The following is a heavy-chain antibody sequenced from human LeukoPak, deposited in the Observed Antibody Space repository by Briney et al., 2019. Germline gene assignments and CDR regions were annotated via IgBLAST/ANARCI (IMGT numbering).Heavy chain of an antibody. Sequence: GGSLGLSCAASGFTFSSYAMHWVRQAPGKGLEWVAVISYDGSNKYYADSVKGRFTISRDNSKNTLYLQMNSLRAEDTAVYYCARALYYYDEMDIWGQGTMVAVSS. J-gene: IGHJ3*02. CDR2: ISYDGSNK. CDR1: GFTFSSYA. D-gene: IGHD3-22*01. V-gene: IGHV3-30-3*01. CDR3: ARALYYYDEMDI.